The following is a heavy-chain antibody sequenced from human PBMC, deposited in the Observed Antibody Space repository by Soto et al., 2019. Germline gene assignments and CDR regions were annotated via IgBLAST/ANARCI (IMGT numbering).Heavy chain of an antibody. D-gene: IGHD2-15*01. CDR1: GFSFSDYY. J-gene: IGHJ3*02. V-gene: IGHV3-11*01. Sequence: GGSLRLSCVASGFSFSDYYMTWIRQAPGKGLEWVSYISSSGTGIYYPDSVKGRFTISRENAKNSLYLQVSSLRAEDTAVYYCARAYSDAFDIWGQGTMVTVSS. CDR2: ISSSGTGI. CDR3: ARAYSDAFDI.